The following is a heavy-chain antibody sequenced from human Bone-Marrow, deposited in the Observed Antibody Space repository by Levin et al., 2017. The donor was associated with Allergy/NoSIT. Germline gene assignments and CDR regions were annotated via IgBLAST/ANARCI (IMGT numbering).Heavy chain of an antibody. V-gene: IGHV3-66*01. J-gene: IGHJ4*02. D-gene: IGHD5-12*01. CDR1: GFTISTNY. CDR2: IHSGGRK. Sequence: GGSLRLSCAASGFTISTNYMSWVRQVPGKGLEWVSIIHSGGRKNYADSVKGRFTISRDNYNNTLYLQMNSLRGEDTAIYYCARDDVVATNHWGQGTLVIVST. CDR3: ARDDVVATNH.